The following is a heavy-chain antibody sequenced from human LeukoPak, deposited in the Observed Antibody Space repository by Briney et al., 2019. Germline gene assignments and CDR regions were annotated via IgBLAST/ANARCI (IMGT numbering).Heavy chain of an antibody. D-gene: IGHD3-3*01. CDR1: GFPFSRFS. Sequence: GGSLRLSCAASGFPFSRFSMAWIRQAPGKGLEWVAQITVTGGVAAGNAYYRDSVKGRFTISRDNSKNTLYLEMNSLRAEDTAVYYCAKDDFGSVDHWGQGALVTISS. CDR2: ITVTGGVAAGNA. J-gene: IGHJ4*02. CDR3: AKDDFGSVDH. V-gene: IGHV3-23*01.